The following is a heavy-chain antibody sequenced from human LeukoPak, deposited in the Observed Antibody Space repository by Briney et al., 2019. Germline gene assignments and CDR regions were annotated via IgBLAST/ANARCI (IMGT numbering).Heavy chain of an antibody. J-gene: IGHJ6*03. D-gene: IGHD3-22*01. V-gene: IGHV3-23*01. CDR1: GFTFSSYA. CDR3: ATNPPFDSSGYRYYYYYMYV. Sequence: GGSLRLSCAASGFTFSSYAMSWVRQAPGKGLEWVSGISRSGGSTYYADSVKGRFTISRDNSKNTLYLQMNSLRAEDTAVYYCATNPPFDSSGYRYYYYYMYVWAKGTTVTVS. CDR2: ISRSGGST.